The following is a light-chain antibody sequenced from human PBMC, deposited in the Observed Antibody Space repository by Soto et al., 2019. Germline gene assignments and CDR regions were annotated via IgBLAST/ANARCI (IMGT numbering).Light chain of an antibody. CDR3: QKYSSAPRT. V-gene: IGKV1-27*01. CDR1: QGISNY. Sequence: DIQVTQSPSSLSASVGDRVTITCRASQGISNYLAWYQQKPGKVPQLLIYAASTLQSGVPSRFSGSGSGTDFTLTISSLQPDDVAAYYCQKYSSAPRTFGPRTKVEIK. J-gene: IGKJ1*01. CDR2: AAS.